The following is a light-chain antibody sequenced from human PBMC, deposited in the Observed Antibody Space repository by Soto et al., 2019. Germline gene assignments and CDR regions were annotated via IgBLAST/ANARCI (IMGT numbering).Light chain of an antibody. CDR2: AAS. V-gene: IGKV1-9*01. CDR1: QGISSY. J-gene: IGKJ4*01. Sequence: DIQMTQSPSSLRASVGDSRSSTCRASQGISSYLAWYQQKPGKAPKVLIYAASTLQSGVPSRFSGSGYGTEFTLTISSLQPEDFATYSCQQVNSYPFTFGGGTKVDIK. CDR3: QQVNSYPFT.